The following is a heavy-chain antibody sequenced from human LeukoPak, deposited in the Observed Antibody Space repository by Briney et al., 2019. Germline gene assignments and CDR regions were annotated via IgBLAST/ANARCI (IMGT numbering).Heavy chain of an antibody. CDR2: ISSSGSRI. Sequence: GGSLRLSCAASGFTFSSYEMNWVRQAPGKGLEWVSYISSSGSRIYFADSVKGRFTISRDNAKNSLYLQMNSLRAEDTAVYYCARRGSSWYAAVYWGQGTLVTVSS. J-gene: IGHJ4*02. V-gene: IGHV3-48*03. CDR1: GFTFSSYE. D-gene: IGHD6-13*01. CDR3: ARRGSSWYAAVY.